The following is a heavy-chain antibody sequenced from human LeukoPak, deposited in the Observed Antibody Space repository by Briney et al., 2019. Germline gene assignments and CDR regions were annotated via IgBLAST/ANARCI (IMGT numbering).Heavy chain of an antibody. J-gene: IGHJ4*02. V-gene: IGHV3-33*01. CDR1: GFTFISYG. D-gene: IGHD3-3*01. CDR3: AREFYDFWSGYYGSEFDY. CDR2: IWYDGSNK. Sequence: PGGSLRLSCAASGFTFISYGMHWVRQAPGKGLEWVAVIWYDGSNKYYADSVKGRFTISRDNSKNTLYLQMNSLRAEDTAVYYCAREFYDFWSGYYGSEFDYWGQGTLVTVSS.